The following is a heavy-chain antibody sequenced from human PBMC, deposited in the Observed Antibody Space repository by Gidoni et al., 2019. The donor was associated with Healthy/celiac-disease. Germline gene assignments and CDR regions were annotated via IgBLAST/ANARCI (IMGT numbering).Heavy chain of an antibody. V-gene: IGHV3-23*01. CDR3: ASSILLLFSPGFDY. Sequence: EVQLLESGGGLVQPGGSLRLSCAASGFTFSSYAMSWVRQAPGKGLEGVAGISGSGGTTYYADSVKGRFTIPRDNSKNTLYLQINSLRAEDTAVYYCASSILLLFSPGFDYWGQGTLVTVSS. CDR1: GFTFSSYA. D-gene: IGHD3-10*01. J-gene: IGHJ4*02. CDR2: ISGSGGTT.